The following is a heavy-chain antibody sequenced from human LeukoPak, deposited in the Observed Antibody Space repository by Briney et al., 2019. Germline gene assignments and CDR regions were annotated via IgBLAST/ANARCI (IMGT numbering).Heavy chain of an antibody. CDR3: ARDLGDYVGYDAFDI. D-gene: IGHD4-17*01. CDR2: INPDGSTS. J-gene: IGHJ3*02. V-gene: IGHV3-74*01. CDR1: GFSFSTYW. Sequence: GGSLRLSCAASGFSFSTYWMHWVRQAPGKGLVWVARINPDGSTSSYADSVKGRLTISRDNANKLLFLHMNSLRAEDTAVYYCARDLGDYVGYDAFDIWGQGTMVTVSS.